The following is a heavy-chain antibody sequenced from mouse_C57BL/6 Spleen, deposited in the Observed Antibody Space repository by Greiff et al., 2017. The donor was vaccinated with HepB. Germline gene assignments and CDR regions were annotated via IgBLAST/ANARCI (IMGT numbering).Heavy chain of an antibody. J-gene: IGHJ1*03. CDR1: GYAFSSSW. D-gene: IGHD1-1*01. CDR2: IYPGDGDT. Sequence: VHLVESGPELVKPGASVKISCKASGYAFSSSWMNWVKQRPGKGLEWIGRIYPGDGDTNYNGKFKGKATLTADKSSSTAYMQLSSLTSEDSAVYFCARSHYYGSSYGYFDVWGTGTTVTVSS. CDR3: ARSHYYGSSYGYFDV. V-gene: IGHV1-82*01.